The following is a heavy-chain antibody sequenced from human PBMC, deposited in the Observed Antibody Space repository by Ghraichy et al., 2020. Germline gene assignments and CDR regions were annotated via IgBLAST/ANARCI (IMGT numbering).Heavy chain of an antibody. V-gene: IGHV4-61*02. CDR3: ARAAAGMIDFDY. D-gene: IGHD6-13*01. J-gene: IGHJ4*02. CDR1: GGSISSGSYY. Sequence: SETLSLTCTVSGGSISSGSYYWSWIRQPAGKGLEWIGRIYTSGSTNYNPSLKSRVTMSVDTSKNQFSLKLSSVTAADTAVYYCARAAAGMIDFDYWGQGTLVTVSS. CDR2: IYTSGST.